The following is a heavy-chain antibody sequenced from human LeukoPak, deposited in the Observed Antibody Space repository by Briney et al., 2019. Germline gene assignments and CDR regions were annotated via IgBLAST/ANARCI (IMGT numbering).Heavy chain of an antibody. D-gene: IGHD1-7*01. V-gene: IGHV1-2*02. J-gene: IGHJ6*03. CDR2: INPNSGGT. CDR1: GYTFTGYY. CDR3: ARGKTGTPFYYYYYMDV. Sequence: ASVKVSCKASGYTFTGYYMHWVRQAPGQGLEWMGWINPNSGGTNYAQKFQGRVTITRNTSISTAYMELSSLRSEDTAVYYCARGKTGTPFYYYYYMDVWGKGTTVTVSS.